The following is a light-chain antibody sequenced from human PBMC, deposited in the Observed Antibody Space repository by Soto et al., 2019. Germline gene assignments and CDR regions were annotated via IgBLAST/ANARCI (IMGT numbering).Light chain of an antibody. V-gene: IGLV2-8*01. CDR2: EVS. CDR1: SSDVGGYNY. CDR3: SSYAGSNNLVV. Sequence: QSVLTQPPSASGSPGQSVTISCTGTSSDVGGYNYVSWYQQHPGKAPKLMIYEVSKRPSGVPDRFSGSKSGNTVSLTVSGLQAEDEADYYCSSYAGSNNLVVFGGGTQLTVL. J-gene: IGLJ2*01.